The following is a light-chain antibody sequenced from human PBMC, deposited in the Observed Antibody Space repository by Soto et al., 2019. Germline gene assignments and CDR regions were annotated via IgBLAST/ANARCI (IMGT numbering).Light chain of an antibody. V-gene: IGLV1-51*02. CDR2: ENN. CDR3: GTWDSSLSAEV. Sequence: QCVLKKAASGKGGAGEKGSISCSGKSANIGNNYVSWYQQLPGTAPKLLIYENNKRPSGIPDRFSGSKSGTSATLGITGLQTGDEADYYCGTWDSSLSAEVFGGGTKVTVL. CDR1: SANIGNNY. J-gene: IGLJ3*02.